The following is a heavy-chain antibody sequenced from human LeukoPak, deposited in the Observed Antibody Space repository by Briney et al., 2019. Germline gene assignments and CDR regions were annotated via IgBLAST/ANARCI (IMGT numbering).Heavy chain of an antibody. J-gene: IGHJ4*02. Sequence: ASVKVSCKVSGYTFTELSMHWVRQAPGKGLEWMGWFDPEDGETIYAQKFQGRVTMTEDTSTDTAYMELSSLRSEDTAVYYCATDASSWGGWSRLVRDYWGQGTLVTVSS. CDR2: FDPEDGET. D-gene: IGHD6-13*01. CDR1: GYTFTELS. CDR3: ATDASSWGGWSRLVRDY. V-gene: IGHV1-24*01.